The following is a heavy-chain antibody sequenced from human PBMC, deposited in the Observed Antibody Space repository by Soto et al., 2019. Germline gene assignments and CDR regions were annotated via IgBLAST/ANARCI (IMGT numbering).Heavy chain of an antibody. CDR1: GYTFSSYY. Sequence: QVQLMQSGAEVKKPGASVKVSCKASGYTFSSYYMHWVRQAPGQGLEWMGVINPSGGSTTYPQKFQGRVTMTRETSTSTVYMELSSLTSEDTAVYYCARASVSGRRFDYWGEGTLVIVSS. D-gene: IGHD6-19*01. J-gene: IGHJ4*02. CDR3: ARASVSGRRFDY. V-gene: IGHV1-46*03. CDR2: INPSGGST.